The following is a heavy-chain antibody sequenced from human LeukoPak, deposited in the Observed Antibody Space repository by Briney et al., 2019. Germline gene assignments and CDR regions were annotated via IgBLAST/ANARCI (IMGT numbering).Heavy chain of an antibody. CDR3: ATAGYSGGNPFEY. Sequence: SETLSLTSTVSSVSISNYYWSWLPQPPGKGLEWIRYIYYSGSTNYNPSLKSRVTISVDTSKNQFSLKLTSVTAADRAVYYCATAGYSGGNPFEYWGQGTLVTVSS. D-gene: IGHD2-15*01. V-gene: IGHV4-59*01. J-gene: IGHJ4*02. CDR2: IYYSGST. CDR1: SVSISNYY.